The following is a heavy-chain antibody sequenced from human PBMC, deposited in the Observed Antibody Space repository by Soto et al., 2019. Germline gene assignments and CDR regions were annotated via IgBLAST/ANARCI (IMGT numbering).Heavy chain of an antibody. D-gene: IGHD3-10*01. CDR3: AEERGFGAGSVV. Sequence: QVQVVQSGVEVRRPGSSVKVSCKSAGDTFTNCVISWVRQAPGQGLEWMGGIIPLFGTTDFAQRFQGRLTITTDESTTTAYMELRRLRSEDTATYSWAEERGFGAGSVVWGQGTTVIVSS. V-gene: IGHV1-69*01. J-gene: IGHJ6*02. CDR1: GDTFTNCV. CDR2: IIPLFGTT.